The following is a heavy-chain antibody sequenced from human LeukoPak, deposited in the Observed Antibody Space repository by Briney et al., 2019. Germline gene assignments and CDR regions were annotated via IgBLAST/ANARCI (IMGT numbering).Heavy chain of an antibody. CDR1: GGSISGHY. CDR3: AREKTGAGAFDI. J-gene: IGHJ3*02. V-gene: IGHV4-59*11. CDR2: IYYSGSEST. Sequence: SETLSLTCTVSGGSISGHYWSWIRQPPGKGLEWIGNIYYSGSESTNYNPSFKSRVAISTDTSKNRFSLKLSSVAAADTAVYYCAREKTGAGAFDIWGQGTMVTVSS. D-gene: IGHD7-27*01.